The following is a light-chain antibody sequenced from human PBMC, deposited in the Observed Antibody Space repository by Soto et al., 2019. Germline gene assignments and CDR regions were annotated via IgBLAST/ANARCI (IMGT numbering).Light chain of an antibody. CDR1: QSVSSY. V-gene: IGKV3-11*01. Sequence: EIVLTQSPATLSLSPDERATLSCRASQSVSSYLAWYQQKPGQAPRLLIYDASNRATGIPARFSGSGSGTDFTLTISSLEPEDFAVYYCRQRSNWPPITFGQGTGLEIK. CDR3: RQRSNWPPIT. CDR2: DAS. J-gene: IGKJ5*01.